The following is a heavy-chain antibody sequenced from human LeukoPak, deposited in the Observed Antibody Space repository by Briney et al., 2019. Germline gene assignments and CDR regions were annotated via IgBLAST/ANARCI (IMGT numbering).Heavy chain of an antibody. D-gene: IGHD6-19*01. CDR2: ISGSGGST. J-gene: IGHJ6*02. CDR3: AKDSPGIAVAGTWGKLGPREPYYYYYGMDV. Sequence: GSLRLSCAASGFTFSSYAMSWVRQAPGKGLEWVSAISGSGGSTYYADSVKGRFTISRDNSKNTLYLQMNSLRAEDTAVYYCAKDSPGIAVAGTWGKLGPREPYYYYYGMDVWGQGTTVTVPS. V-gene: IGHV3-23*01. CDR1: GFTFSSYA.